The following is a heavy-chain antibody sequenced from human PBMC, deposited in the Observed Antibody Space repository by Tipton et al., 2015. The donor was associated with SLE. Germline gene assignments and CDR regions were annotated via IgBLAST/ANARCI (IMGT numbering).Heavy chain of an antibody. CDR2: LYHSGST. CDR1: GGSISSSSSY. V-gene: IGHV4-39*07. J-gene: IGHJ4*02. CDR3: ARANWGMYYFDY. Sequence: TLSLTCTVSGGSISSSSSYCGWIRQPPGKGLEWIGSLYHSGSTYSNPSLKSRVTISVYTSKKQFSLKLSSVTAADTAVYYCARANWGMYYFDYWGQGTLVTVSS. D-gene: IGHD3-16*01.